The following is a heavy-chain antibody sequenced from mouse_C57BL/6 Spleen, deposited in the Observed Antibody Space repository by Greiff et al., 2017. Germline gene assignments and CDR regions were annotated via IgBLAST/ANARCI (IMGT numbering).Heavy chain of an antibody. D-gene: IGHD2-2*01. CDR2: IYPGSGST. Sequence: VQLQQSGAELVKPGASVKMSCKASGYTFTSYWITWVKQRPGQGLEWIGDIYPGSGSTNYNEKFKSKATLTVDTSSSTAYMQLSSLTSEDSAVYYCARRGYGYDGAWFAYWGQGTLVTVSA. CDR3: ARRGYGYDGAWFAY. J-gene: IGHJ3*01. V-gene: IGHV1-55*01. CDR1: GYTFTSYW.